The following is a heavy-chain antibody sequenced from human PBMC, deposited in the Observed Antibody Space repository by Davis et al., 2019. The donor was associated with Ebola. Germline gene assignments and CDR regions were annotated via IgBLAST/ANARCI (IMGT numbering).Heavy chain of an antibody. V-gene: IGHV1-69*13. J-gene: IGHJ6*02. CDR2: IIPIFGTA. CDR3: ARETGTTLYGMDV. CDR1: GYTFTSYG. Sequence: SVKVSCKASGYTFTSYGISWVRQAPGQGLEWMGWIIPIFGTANYAQKFQGRVTITADESTSTAYMELSSLRSEDTAVYYCARETGTTLYGMDVWGQGTTVTVSS. D-gene: IGHD1-7*01.